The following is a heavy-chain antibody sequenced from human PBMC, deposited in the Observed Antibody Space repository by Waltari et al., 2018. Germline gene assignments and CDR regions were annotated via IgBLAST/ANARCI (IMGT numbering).Heavy chain of an antibody. J-gene: IGHJ6*03. CDR1: GFTFSSYR. V-gene: IGHV3-48*04. CDR3: ARIVRTYYYMDV. Sequence: EVQLVESGGGLVQPGGSLRLSCAASGFTFSSYRMNWVRQAPGKGLEWVSYISSSSSTIYYADSVKGRFTISRDNAKNSLYLQMNSLRAEDTAVYYCARIVRTYYYMDVWGKGTTVTVSS. D-gene: IGHD1-26*01. CDR2: ISSSSSTI.